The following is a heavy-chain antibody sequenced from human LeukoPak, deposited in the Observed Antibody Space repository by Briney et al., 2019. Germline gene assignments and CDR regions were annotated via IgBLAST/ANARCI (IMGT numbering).Heavy chain of an antibody. CDR1: GGSISSYY. CDR3: AREGRISFDY. D-gene: IGHD3-3*02. V-gene: IGHV4-59*01. J-gene: IGHJ4*02. CDR2: IYYSGST. Sequence: SETLSLTCTVSGGSISSYYWSWIRQPPGKGLEWIGYIYYSGSTNYNPSLKSRVTISVDTSKNQFSLKLSSVTAADTAVYYCAREGRISFDYWGQGTLVTVSP.